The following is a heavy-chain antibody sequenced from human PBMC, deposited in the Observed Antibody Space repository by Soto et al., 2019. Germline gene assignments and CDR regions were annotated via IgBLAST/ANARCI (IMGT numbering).Heavy chain of an antibody. J-gene: IGHJ6*02. CDR2: INHSGST. D-gene: IGHD3-16*01. Sequence: SETLSLTCAVYGGSFSGYYWSWIRQPPGKGLEWIGEINHSGSTNYNPSLKSRVTISVDTSKNQFSLKLSSVTAADTAVYYCARGGIMITFGRLTGASYYYYGMDVWGQGTTVTVSS. CDR1: GGSFSGYY. CDR3: ARGGIMITFGRLTGASYYYYGMDV. V-gene: IGHV4-34*01.